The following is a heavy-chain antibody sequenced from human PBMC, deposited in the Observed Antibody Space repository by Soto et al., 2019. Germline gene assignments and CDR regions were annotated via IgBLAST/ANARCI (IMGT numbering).Heavy chain of an antibody. CDR1: GGTFRNSA. CDR3: ARDNDRPQLGGNYYYILDV. D-gene: IGHD1-1*01. CDR2: IMPIFRTP. J-gene: IGHJ6*02. Sequence: QVQLEQSGAEVKKPGSSVKLSCKASGGTFRNSAISWVRQAPGQGLEWMGGIMPIFRTPDYAQKFQGRVTITADESTNTAYMELDGLRSDDTAVYYCARDNDRPQLGGNYYYILDVWGHGTTVTVSS. V-gene: IGHV1-69*12.